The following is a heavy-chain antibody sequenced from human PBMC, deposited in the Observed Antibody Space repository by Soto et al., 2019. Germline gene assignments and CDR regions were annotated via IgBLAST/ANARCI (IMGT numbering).Heavy chain of an antibody. Sequence: GGSLRLSCAGFGFTFTDAYFSWVRQAPGKGLEWVGRIKSRADGGTDYSAPVKGRFTISRDDSQTSLYLQMNRLRTEDTGIYYCTTISTGGLRFLHWGQGALVTV. CDR2: IKSRADGGT. V-gene: IGHV3-15*01. CDR3: TTISTGGLRFLH. J-gene: IGHJ4*02. CDR1: GFTFTDAY. D-gene: IGHD3-3*01.